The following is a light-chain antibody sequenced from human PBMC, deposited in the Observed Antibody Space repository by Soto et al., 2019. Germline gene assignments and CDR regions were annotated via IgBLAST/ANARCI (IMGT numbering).Light chain of an antibody. CDR2: DVS. Sequence: QSALTQPASVSGSPGQSIPISCTGTSGDVGAYNYVSWFQQHPGKSPKLIIFDVSNRPSGVSDRFSGSKSGSAASLTISGLQADDEADYYCASYTSSTTIIFGGGTKLTVL. CDR1: SGDVGAYNY. CDR3: ASYTSSTTII. V-gene: IGLV2-14*03. J-gene: IGLJ2*01.